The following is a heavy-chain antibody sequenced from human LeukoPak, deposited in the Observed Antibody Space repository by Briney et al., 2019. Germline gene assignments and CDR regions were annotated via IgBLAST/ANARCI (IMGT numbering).Heavy chain of an antibody. CDR3: ARSVGATTAEYFQH. Sequence: GESLKISCKGSGYSFTSSWIDWVRQMPGKGLEWMGLIYPGDSHSIYSPSFQGQVTFSADKSINTAYLQWSSLKASDTAMDYCARSVGATTAEYFQHWGQGTLVTVSS. J-gene: IGHJ1*01. V-gene: IGHV5-51*01. D-gene: IGHD1-26*01. CDR1: GYSFTSSW. CDR2: IYPGDSHS.